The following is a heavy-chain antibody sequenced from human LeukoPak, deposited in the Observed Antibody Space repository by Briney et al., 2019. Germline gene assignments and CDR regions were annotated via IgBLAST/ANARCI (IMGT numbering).Heavy chain of an antibody. CDR3: ASSHDSSGND. CDR1: GIRFSSYW. V-gene: IGHV3-7*01. D-gene: IGHD3-22*01. J-gene: IGHJ4*02. CDR2: IKYDGTHK. Sequence: PGGSLRLSCVASGIRFSSYWMAWVRQAPGKGLEWVANIKYDGTHKFYAESVKGRFTISRDNAKNSLFLEMNSLTADDTAVYFCASSHDSSGNDWGQGTLVTVSS.